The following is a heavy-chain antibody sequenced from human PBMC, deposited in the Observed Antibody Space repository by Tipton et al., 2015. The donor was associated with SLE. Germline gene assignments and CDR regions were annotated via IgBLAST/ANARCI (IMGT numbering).Heavy chain of an antibody. CDR2: IQGRENT. J-gene: IGHJ6*03. CDR3: ARESFTNDFCCYMDV. CDR1: GGSITSYY. V-gene: IGHV4-59*01. Sequence: TLSLTCTVAGGSITSYYWSWIRQPPGKGLEWIGFIQGRENTNYNPSLESRVTISVDTSKNQFSLQLTSVTAADTAIYYCARESFTNDFCCYMDVWGKGTTVTVSS. D-gene: IGHD2-8*01.